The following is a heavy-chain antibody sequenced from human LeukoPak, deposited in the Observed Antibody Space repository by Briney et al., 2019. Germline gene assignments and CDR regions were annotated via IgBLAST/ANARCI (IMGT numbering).Heavy chain of an antibody. J-gene: IGHJ4*02. Sequence: PGRSLRLSCAASGLTFSNYAMHWVRQAPGKGLEWVAVISYDGSNKYYTDSVKGRFTISRDNSKNTLYLQMNSLRAEDTAVYYCARDGDCSGGSCYQLGDFWGQGTLVTVSS. CDR1: GLTFSNYA. V-gene: IGHV3-30-3*01. D-gene: IGHD2-15*01. CDR3: ARDGDCSGGSCYQLGDF. CDR2: ISYDGSNK.